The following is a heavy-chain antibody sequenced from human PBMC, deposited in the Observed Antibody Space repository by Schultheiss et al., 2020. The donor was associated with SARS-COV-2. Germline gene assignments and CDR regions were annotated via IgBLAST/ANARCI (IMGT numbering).Heavy chain of an antibody. CDR1: GFTLSTYV. Sequence: GGSLRLSCAASGFTLSTYVMNWVRQVPGKGLEWVSGISGSNVNTYYADSVKGRFTFSSDNSKNTLYLQMNSLRAEDTAVYYCAKDGEDMRFDPWGQGTLVTVSS. J-gene: IGHJ5*02. D-gene: IGHD2-15*01. CDR3: AKDGEDMRFDP. V-gene: IGHV3-23*01. CDR2: ISGSNVNT.